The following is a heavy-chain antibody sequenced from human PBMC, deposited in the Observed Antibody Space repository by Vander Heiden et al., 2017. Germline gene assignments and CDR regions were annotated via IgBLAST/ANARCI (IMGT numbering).Heavy chain of an antibody. CDR3: ARGVGYDNNWSNWLDP. CDR2: LNPITGGA. V-gene: IGHV1-2*02. D-gene: IGHD1-1*01. J-gene: IGHJ5*02. Sequence: QVQLVQSGTEVMKPGASVKVPCKASGYTLSDHYIYWVRQAPGQGLEWMGWLNPITGGASSAPKFKGRITMTRDTSSSTAYLEMTGLTSDDTAVYFCARGVGYDNNWSNWLDPWGQGTLVIVSS. CDR1: GYTLSDHY.